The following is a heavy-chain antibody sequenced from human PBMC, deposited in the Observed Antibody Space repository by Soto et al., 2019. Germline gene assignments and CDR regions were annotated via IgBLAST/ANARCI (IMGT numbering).Heavy chain of an antibody. V-gene: IGHV2-70*11. CDR2: IDWDDDK. CDR3: ARINSSSSTADY. CDR1: GFSLSTSGMC. J-gene: IGHJ4*02. Sequence: GSGPTLVNPTQTLTLTCTFSGFSLSTSGMCVSWIRQPPGKALEWLARIDWDDDKYYSTSLKTRLTISKDTSKNQVVLTMTNMDPVDTATYYCARINSSSSTADYWGQGTLVTVSS. D-gene: IGHD6-6*01.